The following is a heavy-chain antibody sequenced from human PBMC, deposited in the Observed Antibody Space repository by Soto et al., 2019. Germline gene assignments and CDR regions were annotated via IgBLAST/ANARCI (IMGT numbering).Heavy chain of an antibody. D-gene: IGHD6-6*01. CDR3: AKEYTAIGEQLGPYYFDY. J-gene: IGHJ4*02. V-gene: IGHV3-23*01. CDR2: ISGSGGST. Sequence: PGGSLRLSCAASGFTFSSYAMSWVRQAPGKGLEWVSAISGSGGSTYYADSVKGRFTISRDNSKNTLYLQMNSLRAEDTAVYYCAKEYTAIGEQLGPYYFDYWGQGTLVTVSS. CDR1: GFTFSSYA.